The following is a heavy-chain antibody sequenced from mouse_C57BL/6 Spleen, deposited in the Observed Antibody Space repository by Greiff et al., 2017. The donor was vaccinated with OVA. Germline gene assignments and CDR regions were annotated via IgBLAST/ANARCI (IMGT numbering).Heavy chain of an antibody. CDR3: ARIAPTIVTYWYFDV. V-gene: IGHV2-2*01. J-gene: IGHJ1*03. D-gene: IGHD2-5*01. Sequence: QVQLKESGPGLVQPSQSLSITCTVSGFSLTSYGVHWVRQSPGKGLEWLGVIWSGGSTDYNAAFISRLSISKDNSKSQVFFKMNSLQADDTAIYYCARIAPTIVTYWYFDVWGTGTTVTVSS. CDR1: GFSLTSYG. CDR2: IWSGGST.